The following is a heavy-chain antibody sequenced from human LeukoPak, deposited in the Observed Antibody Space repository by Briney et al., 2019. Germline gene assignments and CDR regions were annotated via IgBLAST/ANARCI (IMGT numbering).Heavy chain of an antibody. V-gene: IGHV4-4*02. CDR1: GFTFSSYAM. CDR2: IYHSGST. J-gene: IGHJ4*02. D-gene: IGHD5-18*01. Sequence: GSLRLSCAASGFTFSSYAMSWVRQAPGKGLEWIGEIYHSGSTNYNPSLKSRVTISVDKSKNQFSLKLSSVTAADTAVYYCARASIQLWLPHAGAFDYWGQGTLVTVSS. CDR3: ARASIQLWLPHAGAFDY.